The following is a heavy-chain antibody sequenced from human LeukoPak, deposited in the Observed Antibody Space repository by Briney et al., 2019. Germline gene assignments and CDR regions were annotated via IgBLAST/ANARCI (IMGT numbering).Heavy chain of an antibody. CDR2: IYHSGST. J-gene: IGHJ4*02. CDR1: GYSISSDYY. D-gene: IGHD1-26*01. V-gene: IGHV4-38-2*02. CDR3: ARAFEVGAMTPFDY. Sequence: PSETLSPTCTVSGYSISSDYYWGWVRQPPGKGLEWIGSIYHSGSTYYNPSLKSRVTISVDTSKNQFSLKLTSVTAADTAVYYCARAFEVGAMTPFDYWGQGTLVTISS.